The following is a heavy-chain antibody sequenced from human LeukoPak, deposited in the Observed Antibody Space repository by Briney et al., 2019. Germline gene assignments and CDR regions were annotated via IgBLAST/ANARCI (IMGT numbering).Heavy chain of an antibody. Sequence: GRSLRLSCAASGFSFSRYAMHWVRKAPGKGLEWVAVISSEGSEQLYADSVKGRFTISRDNSKNTVNLQMNSLRLDDTAVCYCAKDKGREGDYWGQGTLVAVSS. CDR2: ISSEGSEQ. CDR3: AKDKGREGDY. J-gene: IGHJ4*02. V-gene: IGHV3-30*18. CDR1: GFSFSRYA.